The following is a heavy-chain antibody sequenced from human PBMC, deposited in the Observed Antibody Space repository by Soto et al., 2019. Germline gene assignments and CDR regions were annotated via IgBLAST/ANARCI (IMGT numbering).Heavy chain of an antibody. J-gene: IGHJ4*02. CDR1: GFTFSSYA. D-gene: IGHD6-13*01. CDR2: ISGSGGST. Sequence: GALRLSCAASGFTFSSYAMSWVRQAPGKGLEWVSAISGSGGSTYYADSVKGRFTISRDNSKNTLYLQMNSLRAEDTAVYYCAKRGYSSSWSPFDYWGQGTLVTVSS. CDR3: AKRGYSSSWSPFDY. V-gene: IGHV3-23*01.